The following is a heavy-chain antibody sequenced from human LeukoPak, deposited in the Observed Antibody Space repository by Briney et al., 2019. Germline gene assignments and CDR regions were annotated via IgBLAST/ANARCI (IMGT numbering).Heavy chain of an antibody. CDR2: IKQDGSEN. V-gene: IGHV3-7*01. CDR1: GFTFNTYY. D-gene: IGHD2-2*01. CDR3: ARERYCTSATCYVGVPFDS. Sequence: PGGSLRLSCAAYGFTFNTYYMTWVRQAPGKGLEWVAGIKQDGSENYYMDSVKGRFTISRDNSRNSLYLQMNSLRAEDTAVYFCARERYCTSATCYVGVPFDSWGQGTLVTVSS. J-gene: IGHJ4*02.